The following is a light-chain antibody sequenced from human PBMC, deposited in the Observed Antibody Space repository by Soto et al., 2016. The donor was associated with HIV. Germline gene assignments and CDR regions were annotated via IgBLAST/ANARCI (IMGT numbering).Light chain of an antibody. V-gene: IGKV1-5*03. J-gene: IGKJ4*01. CDR2: KAS. CDR1: QSVGNW. CDR3: QQSNSFPPAT. Sequence: DIQMTQSPSTLSASVGDRVTITCRASQSVGNWLAWYQQKPGKAPKLLIYKASNLEGGVPSRFSGSGSGTYFTLSINDLQPEDSATYYCQQSNSFPPATFGGGYQGG.